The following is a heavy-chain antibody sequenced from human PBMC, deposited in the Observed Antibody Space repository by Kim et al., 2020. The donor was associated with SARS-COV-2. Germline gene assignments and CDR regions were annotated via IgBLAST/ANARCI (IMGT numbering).Heavy chain of an antibody. CDR3: ARDHGKYRKSQNALDI. CDR2: INHSGST. CDR1: GGSFSGYY. D-gene: IGHD6-6*01. J-gene: IGHJ3*02. V-gene: IGHV4-34*01. Sequence: SETLSLTCAVYGGSFSGYYWGWIRQPPGKGLEWIGEINHSGSTNYNPTLKSRVTISVDTSKNQFSLKLSSVTAAATAVYYWARDHGKYRKSQNALDIWG.